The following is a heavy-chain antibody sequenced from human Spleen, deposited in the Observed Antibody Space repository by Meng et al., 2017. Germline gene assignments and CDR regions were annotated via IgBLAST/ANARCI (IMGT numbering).Heavy chain of an antibody. V-gene: IGHV3-9*03. CDR2: ISWNSGSI. D-gene: IGHD1-26*01. CDR1: GFTFDDYA. CDR3: AKGFSGSYYVTAFDI. J-gene: IGHJ3*02. Sequence: SLKISCAASGFTFDDYAMHWVRQAPGKGLEWVSGISWNSGSIGYADSVKGRFTISRDNAKNSLYLQMNSLRAEDMALYYCAKGFSGSYYVTAFDIWGQGTMVTVSS.